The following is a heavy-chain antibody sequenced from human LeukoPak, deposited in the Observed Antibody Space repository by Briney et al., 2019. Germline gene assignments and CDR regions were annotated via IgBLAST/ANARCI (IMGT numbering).Heavy chain of an antibody. CDR3: ARGRQQLVRTQYYYYGMDV. D-gene: IGHD6-13*01. J-gene: IGHJ6*02. V-gene: IGHV4-39*01. Sequence: SETLSLTCTVSGGSISSSSYYWGWIRQPPGKGLEWIGSIYYSGSTYYNPSLKSRVTISVDTSKNQFTLKLSSVTAADTAVYYCARGRQQLVRTQYYYYGMDVWGQGTTVTVSS. CDR1: GGSISSSSYY. CDR2: IYYSGST.